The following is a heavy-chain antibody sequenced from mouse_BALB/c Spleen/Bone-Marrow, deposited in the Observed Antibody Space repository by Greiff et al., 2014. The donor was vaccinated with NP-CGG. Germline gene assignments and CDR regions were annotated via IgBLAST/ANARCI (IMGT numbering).Heavy chain of an antibody. CDR1: GYTFTSYW. CDR2: IYPGDGGT. D-gene: IGHD2-4*01. V-gene: IGHV1-87*01. J-gene: IGHJ3*01. Sequence: VQLQQSGAELARPGASVKLSCKASGYTFTSYWMQWVKQRPGQGLEWIGAIYPGDGGTRYTQKFKGKATLTADKSSSTAYMQLSSLASEDSAVYYCARGDYDYDDWFAYWGQGTLVTVSA. CDR3: ARGDYDYDDWFAY.